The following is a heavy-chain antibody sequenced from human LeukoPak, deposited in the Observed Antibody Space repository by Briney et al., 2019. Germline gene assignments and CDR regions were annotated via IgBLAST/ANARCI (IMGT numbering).Heavy chain of an antibody. V-gene: IGHV3-30*01. D-gene: IGHD1-1*01. Sequence: GGSLRLSCAASGFSFGSYALHWVRQAPGKGLEWVAIISSDGGQTSYSDSVRGRFTISRDNSKSTIYLQVTSLRTEDTAVYYCARDTGRTTGAPYTLKYWGQGTLDTVSS. CDR2: ISSDGGQT. CDR3: ARDTGRTTGAPYTLKY. CDR1: GFSFGSYA. J-gene: IGHJ4*02.